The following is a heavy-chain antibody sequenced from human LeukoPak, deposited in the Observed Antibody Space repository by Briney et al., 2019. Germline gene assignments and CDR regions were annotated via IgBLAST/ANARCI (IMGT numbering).Heavy chain of an antibody. J-gene: IGHJ4*02. Sequence: PGGSLRLSCAASGFTFSSYAMHWVRQAPGKGLEWVAVISYDGSNKYYADSVKGRFTISRDNSKNTLYLQMNSLRAEDTAVYYCARTSRVVPAAPFGYWGQGTLVTVSS. V-gene: IGHV3-30-3*01. CDR3: ARTSRVVPAAPFGY. CDR2: ISYDGSNK. CDR1: GFTFSSYA. D-gene: IGHD2-2*01.